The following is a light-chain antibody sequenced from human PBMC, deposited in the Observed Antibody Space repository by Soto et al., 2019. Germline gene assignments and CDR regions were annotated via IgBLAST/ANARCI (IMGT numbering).Light chain of an antibody. J-gene: IGKJ1*01. CDR3: QQYNSYSPT. V-gene: IGKV1-5*03. CDR1: QSISVW. CDR2: KAS. Sequence: DIQMTQSPSPLSASVGDRVTITCRASQSISVWLAWYQQKAGKAPNLLIYKASRLESGVPSRFSGSGSETEFNLTISGLQPGDSATYYCQQYNSYSPTFGQGTKVEVK.